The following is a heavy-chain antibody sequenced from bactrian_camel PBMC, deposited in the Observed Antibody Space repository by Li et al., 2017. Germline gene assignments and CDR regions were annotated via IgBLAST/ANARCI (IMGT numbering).Heavy chain of an antibody. J-gene: IGHJ4*01. CDR1: GFTFSSYY. V-gene: IGHV3S40*01. CDR3: VRDALWLARYYSTNDWAY. CDR2: ISASGGTT. D-gene: IGHD4*01. Sequence: DVQLVESGGGLVQPGGSLRLSCAASGFTFSSYYMSWVRQAPGKGLEWVSAISASGGTTIYADSVKGRFTISRGNAKNTVYLQMNSLEPEDTAVHYCVRDALWLARYYSTNDWAYWGQGTQVTVS.